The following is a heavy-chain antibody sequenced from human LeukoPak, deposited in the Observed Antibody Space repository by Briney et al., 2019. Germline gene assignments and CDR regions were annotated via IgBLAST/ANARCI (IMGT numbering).Heavy chain of an antibody. J-gene: IGHJ4*02. CDR3: ASTARPGSYLDY. CDR2: INHSGST. Sequence: SETLSLTCAVYGGSFSGYYWSWIRQPPGKGLEWIGEINHSGSTNYNPSLKSRVTTSVDTSKNQFSLKLSSVTAADTAVYYCASTARPGSYLDYWGQGTLVTVSS. V-gene: IGHV4-34*01. CDR1: GGSFSGYY. D-gene: IGHD6-6*01.